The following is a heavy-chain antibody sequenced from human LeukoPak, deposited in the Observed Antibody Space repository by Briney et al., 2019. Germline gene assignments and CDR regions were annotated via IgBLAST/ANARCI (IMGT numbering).Heavy chain of an antibody. CDR2: ISGDGGST. CDR1: GFTFSSFA. J-gene: IGHJ4*02. D-gene: IGHD6-13*01. Sequence: GSLKLSCTTAMSGFTFSSFAMTWVRQAPGKGLEWVSAISGDGGSTYYADSVKGRFTISRDNSKNSLYLRMNSLKVEDTAVYYCAAWQLILFDYWGQGTLVTVSS. CDR3: AAWQLILFDY. V-gene: IGHV3-23*01.